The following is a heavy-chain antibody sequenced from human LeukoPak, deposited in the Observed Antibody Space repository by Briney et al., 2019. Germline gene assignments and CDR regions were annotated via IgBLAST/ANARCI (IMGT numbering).Heavy chain of an antibody. CDR2: IDPDGGGI. Sequence: ASVKVSCKGSGYTLTGYYMHWVRQAPGQGLEWMGWIDPDGGGIKYAQKFQGRVTLTRDTSISTGYVELSRLTYDDTAVYYCAREDPGEDGMDVWGQGTTVTVSS. CDR3: AREDPGEDGMDV. CDR1: GYTLTGYY. J-gene: IGHJ6*02. V-gene: IGHV1-2*02. D-gene: IGHD3-16*01.